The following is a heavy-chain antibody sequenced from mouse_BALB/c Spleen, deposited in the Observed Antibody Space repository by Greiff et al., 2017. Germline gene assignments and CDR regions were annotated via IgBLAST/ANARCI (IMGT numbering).Heavy chain of an antibody. CDR1: GFNIKDTY. CDR2: IDPANGNT. Sequence: EVMLVESGAELVKPGASVKLSCTASGFNIKDTYMHWVKQRPEQGLEWIGRIDPANGNTKYDPKFQGKATITADTSSNTAYLQLSSLTSEDTAVYYCARDGNYVLSYWYFDVWGAGTTVTVSS. J-gene: IGHJ1*01. D-gene: IGHD2-1*01. CDR3: ARDGNYVLSYWYFDV. V-gene: IGHV14-3*02.